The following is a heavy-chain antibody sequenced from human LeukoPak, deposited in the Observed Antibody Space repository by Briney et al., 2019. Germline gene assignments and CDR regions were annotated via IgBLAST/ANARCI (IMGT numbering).Heavy chain of an antibody. V-gene: IGHV3-23*01. CDR1: GCTFSSYA. J-gene: IGHJ4*02. D-gene: IGHD1-1*01. Sequence: PGGSLRLSCAASGCTFSSYAISWVRQAPGKGLEWVSAISGSGGSTYYADSVKGRFTISRDNSKNTLYLQMNSLRAEDTAVYYCAKVRGTGYNWNDFFDYWGQGTLVTVSS. CDR3: AKVRGTGYNWNDFFDY. CDR2: ISGSGGST.